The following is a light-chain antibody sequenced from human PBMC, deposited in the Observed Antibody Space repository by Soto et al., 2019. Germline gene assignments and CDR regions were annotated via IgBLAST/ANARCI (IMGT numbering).Light chain of an antibody. CDR2: ATS. CDR1: QSFSSSY. J-gene: IGKJ5*01. CDR3: QQYFGPRFT. Sequence: EIVLTQSPDTLSLSPGERATLSCRASQSFSSSYLAWYQQRRGQPPRLLIYATSKRATGIPDRFSGSGFDKDFTLTISGLEPEDSAVYFCQQYFGPRFTFGQGTRLEIK. V-gene: IGKV3-20*01.